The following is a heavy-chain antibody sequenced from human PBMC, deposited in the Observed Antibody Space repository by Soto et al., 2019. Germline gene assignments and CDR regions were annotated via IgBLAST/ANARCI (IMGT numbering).Heavy chain of an antibody. J-gene: IGHJ4*02. D-gene: IGHD4-17*01. V-gene: IGHV3-30-3*01. Sequence: GGSLRLSCAASGFTFSSYAMHWVRQAPGKGLEWLAVISYDGSNKYYADSVKGRFTISRDNSKNTLYLQMNSLRAEDTAVYYYARTVVDYGDYALMWGQGTLVTVSS. CDR3: ARTVVDYGDYALM. CDR2: ISYDGSNK. CDR1: GFTFSSYA.